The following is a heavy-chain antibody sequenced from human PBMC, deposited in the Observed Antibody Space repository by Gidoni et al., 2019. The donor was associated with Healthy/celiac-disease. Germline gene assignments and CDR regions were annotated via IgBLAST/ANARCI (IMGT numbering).Heavy chain of an antibody. J-gene: IGHJ3*02. CDR3: ARGIAARRAQDAFDI. D-gene: IGHD6-6*01. Sequence: QVQLVQSGSELKKPGASVKVPCQASGYTFPSYAMNRVRQAPGQGLEWMGWINTNPGNPTYAQGFTGRFVFSLDTSVSTAYLQISSLKAEDTAVYYCARGIAARRAQDAFDIWGQGTMVTVSS. CDR1: GYTFPSYA. V-gene: IGHV7-4-1*02. CDR2: INTNPGNP.